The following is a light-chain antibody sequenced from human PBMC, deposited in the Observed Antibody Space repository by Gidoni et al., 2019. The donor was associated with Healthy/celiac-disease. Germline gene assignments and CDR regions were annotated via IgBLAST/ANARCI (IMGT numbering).Light chain of an antibody. J-gene: IGKJ1*01. Sequence: DIQMTQSPSSLSASVGDRVTITCRASQGISNYLAWYQQKPGKVPKLLIYAASTLQSGVPSRFSGSGSGTDFTLTISSLQPEDVATYYCQKYNSAAWTFXHXTKVEIK. V-gene: IGKV1-27*01. CDR2: AAS. CDR1: QGISNY. CDR3: QKYNSAAWT.